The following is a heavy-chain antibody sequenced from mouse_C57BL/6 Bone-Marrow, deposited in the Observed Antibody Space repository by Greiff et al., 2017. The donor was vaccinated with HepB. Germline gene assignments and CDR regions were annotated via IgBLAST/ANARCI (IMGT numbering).Heavy chain of an antibody. CDR2: ISSGGSYT. V-gene: IGHV5-6*01. J-gene: IGHJ4*01. Sequence: EVKVVESGGDLVKPGGSLKLSCAASGFTFSSYGMSWVRQTPDKRLEWVATISSGGSYTYYPDSVKGRFTISRDNAKNTLYLQMSSLKSEDTAMYYCARQDYSNYDYAMDYWGQGTSVTVSS. D-gene: IGHD2-5*01. CDR1: GFTFSSYG. CDR3: ARQDYSNYDYAMDY.